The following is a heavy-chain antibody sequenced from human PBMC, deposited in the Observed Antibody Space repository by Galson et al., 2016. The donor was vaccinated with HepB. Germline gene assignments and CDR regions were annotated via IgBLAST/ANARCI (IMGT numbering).Heavy chain of an antibody. CDR2: IYYSGST. D-gene: IGHD2-15*01. Sequence: SETLSLTCTVSGASISSSYWSWIRQPPGKGLEWIGYIYYSGSTNYNPSLKSRVTISVDTSKNQFSLKLSSVTAADTAVYYCARENRGYCSGGSCYSVDAFDFWDQGTMVTVSS. J-gene: IGHJ3*01. V-gene: IGHV4-59*01. CDR3: ARENRGYCSGGSCYSVDAFDF. CDR1: GASISSSY.